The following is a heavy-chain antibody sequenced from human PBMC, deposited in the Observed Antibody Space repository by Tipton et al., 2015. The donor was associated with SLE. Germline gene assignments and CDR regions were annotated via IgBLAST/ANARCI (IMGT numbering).Heavy chain of an antibody. CDR3: ARDSERIDWLSEGYYYYMDV. Sequence: TLSLTCTVSGGSISSGDYYWNWIRQPAGKGLEWIGHIYTSGSTNYNPSLKSRVTISVDTSKNQFSLKLSSVTAADTAVYYCARDSERIDWLSEGYYYYMDVWGKGTTVTVSS. CDR2: IYTSGST. CDR1: GGSISSGDYY. V-gene: IGHV4-61*09. D-gene: IGHD3-9*01. J-gene: IGHJ6*03.